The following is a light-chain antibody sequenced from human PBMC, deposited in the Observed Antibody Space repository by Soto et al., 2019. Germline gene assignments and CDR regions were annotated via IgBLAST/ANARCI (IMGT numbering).Light chain of an antibody. V-gene: IGLV7-46*01. Sequence: QAVVTQEPSVAVSPGGTVTLTCGSTTGPVTSGHYPYWLQQKPGQAPTTLIYDTDNKNSWTPARFAGSILGGKAVLTLSGAQPEDEADYYCLLSYSGTRVLFGAGTKLTVL. CDR2: DTD. J-gene: IGLJ2*01. CDR1: TGPVTSGHY. CDR3: LLSYSGTRVL.